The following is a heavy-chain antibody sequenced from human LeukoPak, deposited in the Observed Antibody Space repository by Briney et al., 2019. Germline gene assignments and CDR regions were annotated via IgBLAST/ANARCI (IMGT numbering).Heavy chain of an antibody. D-gene: IGHD3-9*01. CDR3: ARGYYDILTGYSSDAFDI. J-gene: IGHJ3*02. Sequence: GASVKVSCKASGYTFTGYYMHWVRQAPGQGLEWMGWINPNSGGTNYAQKFQGRVTMTRDTSISTAYMELSRLRSDDTAVYYCARGYYDILTGYSSDAFDIWGQGTMVTVSS. V-gene: IGHV1-2*02. CDR1: GYTFTGYY. CDR2: INPNSGGT.